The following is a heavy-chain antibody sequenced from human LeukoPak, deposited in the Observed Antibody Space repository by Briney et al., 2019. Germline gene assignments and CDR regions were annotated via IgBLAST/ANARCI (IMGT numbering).Heavy chain of an antibody. Sequence: GGSLRLSCEASGFTFSNYWVHWVRQAPGKGLMWVSQISTDGSQTFYAGSVKGRFTISRDNAKNTLFLQMDSLRPEDTAVYYCVRSLRSADFWGQGTLVTVSS. CDR1: GFTFSNYW. CDR3: VRSLRSADF. J-gene: IGHJ4*02. CDR2: ISTDGSQT. V-gene: IGHV3-74*01.